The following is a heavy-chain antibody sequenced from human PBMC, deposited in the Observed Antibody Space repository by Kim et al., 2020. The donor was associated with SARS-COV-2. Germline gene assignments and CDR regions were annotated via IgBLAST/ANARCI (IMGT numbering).Heavy chain of an antibody. J-gene: IGHJ5*02. D-gene: IGHD6-19*01. V-gene: IGHV1-24*01. CDR3: ATAPGIAVAGWFDP. CDR2: FDPEDGET. CDR1: GYTLTKLS. Sequence: ASVKVSCKVSGYTLTKLSMHWVRQAPGKGLEWMGGFDPEDGETIYAQKFQGRVTMTEDTSTDTAYMELSSLRSEDTAVYYCATAPGIAVAGWFDPWGQGTLVTVSS.